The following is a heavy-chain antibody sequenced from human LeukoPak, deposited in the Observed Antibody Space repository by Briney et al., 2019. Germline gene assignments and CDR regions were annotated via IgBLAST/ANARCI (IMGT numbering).Heavy chain of an antibody. Sequence: SVKVSCKASGGTFSSYAISWVRQAPGQGLEWMGGIIPIFGTANYAQKSQGRVTITTDESTSTAYMELSSLRSEDTAVYYCASMTGIAAAGMDYWGQGTLVTVSS. CDR2: IIPIFGTA. J-gene: IGHJ4*02. D-gene: IGHD6-13*01. CDR3: ASMTGIAAAGMDY. CDR1: GGTFSSYA. V-gene: IGHV1-69*05.